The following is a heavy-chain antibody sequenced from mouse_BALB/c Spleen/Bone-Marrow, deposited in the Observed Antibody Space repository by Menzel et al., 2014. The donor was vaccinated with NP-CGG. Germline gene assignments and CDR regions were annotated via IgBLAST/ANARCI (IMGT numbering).Heavy chain of an antibody. V-gene: IGHV14-3*02. CDR3: ARYYYGTLLDY. CDR1: GFNIKDTY. CDR2: IDPANGNT. D-gene: IGHD1-1*01. Sequence: VQLQQSGAELVKSGASVKLSCTASGFNIKDTYMHWVKQRPEQGLEWIGRIDPANGNTKYDPKFQGKATITADTSSNTAHLQLSSLTSEDTAVYYCARYYYGTLLDYWGQGTTLTVSS. J-gene: IGHJ2*01.